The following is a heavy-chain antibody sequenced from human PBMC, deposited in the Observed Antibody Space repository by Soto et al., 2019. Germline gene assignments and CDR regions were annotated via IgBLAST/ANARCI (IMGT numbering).Heavy chain of an antibody. J-gene: IGHJ4*02. CDR2: ISYDGSNK. CDR3: ARDGEGDQGGWYY. CDR1: GFTFSSYA. Sequence: GGSLRLSCAASGFTFSSYAMHWVRQAPGKGLEWVAVISYDGSNKYYADSVKGRFTISRDNSKNTLYLQMNSLRAEDTAVYYCARDGEGDQGGWYYWGQGTLVTVSS. D-gene: IGHD2-21*01. V-gene: IGHV3-30-3*01.